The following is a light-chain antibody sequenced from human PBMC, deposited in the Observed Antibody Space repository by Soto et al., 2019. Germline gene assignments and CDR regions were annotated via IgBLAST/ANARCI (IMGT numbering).Light chain of an antibody. CDR3: QQLNSYPLT. V-gene: IGKV1-9*01. CDR1: QGISSY. CDR2: TAS. J-gene: IGKJ4*01. Sequence: DIQLTQSPSFLSASVGDRVTITCRSSQGISSYLAWYDQKPGKAPKLLIYTASTLQSAVPSRFSGSGSGTEFTLTISSRQPEDCATYYCQQLNSYPLTFGGVTKVEI.